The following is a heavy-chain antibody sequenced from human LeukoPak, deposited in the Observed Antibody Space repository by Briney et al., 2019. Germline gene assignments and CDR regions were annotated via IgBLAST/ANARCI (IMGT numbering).Heavy chain of an antibody. Sequence: PSETLSLTCTVSGGSISSGDYYWSWIRQPPGKGLEWIGYIYYSGSTYYNPSLKSRVTISVDTSKNQFPLKLSSVTAAGTAVYYCARGVVEMATHQQEYWGQGTLVTVSS. CDR3: ARGVVEMATHQQEY. CDR2: IYYSGST. CDR1: GGSISSGDYY. D-gene: IGHD5-24*01. V-gene: IGHV4-30-4*01. J-gene: IGHJ4*02.